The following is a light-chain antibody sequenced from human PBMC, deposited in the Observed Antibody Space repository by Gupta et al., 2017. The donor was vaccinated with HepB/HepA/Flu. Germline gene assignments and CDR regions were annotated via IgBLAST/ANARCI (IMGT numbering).Light chain of an antibody. CDR1: EVGDNY. Sequence: SFVLTQPPSVSVSPVQPASITCSGNEVGDNYVFWYQQKSGQTPILVIDQESKRPLGIPGRFSGSNSGDTATLTISGAEAVDEDDYYWQSGDRNTVFGGGTKLTVL. CDR3: QSGDRNTV. V-gene: IGLV3-1*01. CDR2: QES. J-gene: IGLJ2*01.